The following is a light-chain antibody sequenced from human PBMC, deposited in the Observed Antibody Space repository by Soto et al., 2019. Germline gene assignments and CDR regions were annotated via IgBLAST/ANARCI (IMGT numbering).Light chain of an antibody. CDR2: DAS. V-gene: IGKV3-11*01. CDR1: QSLNNF. J-gene: IGKJ4*01. CDR3: QQRSNWPPELT. Sequence: VLTQSPATLSLSPGDRATLSCRASQSLNNFLAWYQQKPGQAPKLLINDASNRATGVPARFSGSGSGADFTLTIDSLDPEDLAVYYCQQRSNWPPELTFGGGTKVEI.